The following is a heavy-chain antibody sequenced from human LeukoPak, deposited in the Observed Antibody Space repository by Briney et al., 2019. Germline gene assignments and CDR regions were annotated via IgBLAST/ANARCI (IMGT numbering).Heavy chain of an antibody. CDR1: GYTFTDYY. D-gene: IGHD3-10*01. CDR2: VNCNSGGT. CDR3: ARARYGSGSFYSDY. V-gene: IGHV1-2*02. J-gene: IGHJ4*02. Sequence: ASVQVSCKTSGYTFTDYYIHWVRQAPGQGLEWMGWVNCNSGGTNYAQKFQGRVTMTRDTSINTAYTELSRLRSDDTAVYYCARARYGSGSFYSDYWGQGTLVTVPS.